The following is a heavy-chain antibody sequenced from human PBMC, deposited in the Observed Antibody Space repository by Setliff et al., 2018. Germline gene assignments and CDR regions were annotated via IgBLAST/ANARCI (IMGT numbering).Heavy chain of an antibody. CDR1: GYTFAKYG. Sequence: SVKVSCKAFGYTFAKYGTSWVRQAPGQGLEWLGGTIPNFGTTNYAQEFQGRVTIITDESTSTAYMELSSLRFEDTAVYYCAREGVDTRSSTDYRYYMDVWGKGTTVTVSS. CDR2: TIPNFGTT. D-gene: IGHD5-18*01. J-gene: IGHJ6*03. V-gene: IGHV1-69*05. CDR3: AREGVDTRSSTDYRYYMDV.